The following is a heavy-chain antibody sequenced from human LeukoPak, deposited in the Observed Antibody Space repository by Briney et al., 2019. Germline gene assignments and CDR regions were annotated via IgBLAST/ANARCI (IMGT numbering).Heavy chain of an antibody. CDR1: GDSISSGDYS. CDR2: IFHSGHS. J-gene: IGHJ5*02. V-gene: IGHV4-30-2*01. CDR3: ARELWFVNAPGSWLDP. Sequence: SETLSLTCAVSGDSISSGDYSWSWIRRPSGKGLEWIGYIFHSGHSYYNPSLKGRVTISVDRSKNQFSLRLTSVTAADTAIYYCARELWFVNAPGSWLDPWGQGTQVTVSS. D-gene: IGHD3-10*01.